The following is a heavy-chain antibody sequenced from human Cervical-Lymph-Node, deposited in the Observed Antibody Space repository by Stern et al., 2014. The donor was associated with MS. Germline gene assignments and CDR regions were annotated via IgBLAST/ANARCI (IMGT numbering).Heavy chain of an antibody. CDR3: ARKTGGFDR. J-gene: IGHJ4*02. D-gene: IGHD3-10*01. CDR1: GYGFTDYW. CDR2: FFPGDFEP. Sequence: EVQLVESGAEVKKPGESLRISCKGSGYGFTDYWIGWVRQVPGRGLGGWGPFFPGDFEPRYSPSSQGRAPIQAAHSTPPPSLQWGSLKAPDTAIYYCARKTGGFDRWGQGTLVTVSS. V-gene: IGHV5-51*03.